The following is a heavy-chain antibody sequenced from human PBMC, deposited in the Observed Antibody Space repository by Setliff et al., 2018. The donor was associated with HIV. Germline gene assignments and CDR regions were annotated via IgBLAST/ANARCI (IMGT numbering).Heavy chain of an antibody. CDR2: FDPEDGET. V-gene: IGHV1-24*01. CDR1: GHSLSELT. Sequence: ASVKVSCKVIGHSLSELTVHWVRQAPGKGLEWMGGFDPEDGETIYEQKFQGRIIMTEDTSTDTSCMELSSLRSEDTAVSYCARDGSRNWMNAFDIWAKGQWSPSPQ. D-gene: IGHD2-2*03. J-gene: IGHJ3*02. CDR3: ARDGSRNWMNAFDI.